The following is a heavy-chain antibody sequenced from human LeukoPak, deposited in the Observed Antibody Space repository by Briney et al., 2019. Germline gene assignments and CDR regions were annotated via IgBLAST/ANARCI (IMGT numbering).Heavy chain of an antibody. CDR2: ISAYNGNT. D-gene: IGHD3-3*01. Sequence: GASVKVSCKASGYTFTSYGISWVRQAPGQGLEWMGWISAYNGNTSYAQKFQGRVTMTRNTSISTAYMELSSLRSEDTAVYYCASDFYDAFDIWGQGTMVTVSS. CDR1: GYTFTSYG. CDR3: ASDFYDAFDI. J-gene: IGHJ3*02. V-gene: IGHV1-18*01.